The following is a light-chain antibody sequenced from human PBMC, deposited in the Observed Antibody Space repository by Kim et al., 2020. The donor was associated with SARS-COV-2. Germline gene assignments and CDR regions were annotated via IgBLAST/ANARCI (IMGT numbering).Light chain of an antibody. V-gene: IGKV1-5*03. CDR2: TAS. J-gene: IGKJ4*01. CDR1: QNIDAW. CDR3: QQYKTYPVT. Sequence: VGERVTITCGASQNIDAWWAWYQQKPGKAPKLLIDTASTLESGVPSRFSGSGSGTEFTLTISSLQPDDLATYYGQQYKTYPVTFGGGTKVDIK.